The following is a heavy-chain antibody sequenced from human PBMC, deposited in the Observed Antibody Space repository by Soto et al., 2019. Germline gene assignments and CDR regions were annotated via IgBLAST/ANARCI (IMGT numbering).Heavy chain of an antibody. D-gene: IGHD6-19*01. J-gene: IGHJ5*02. V-gene: IGHV4-39*01. Sequence: SETLSLTCTVSGGSISSSSYYWGWIRQPPGKGLEWIGSIYYSGSTYYNPSLKSRVTISVDTSKNQFSLKLSSVTAADTAVYYCARSSGWYNAWFDPWGQGTLVTVSS. CDR1: GGSISSSSYY. CDR2: IYYSGST. CDR3: ARSSGWYNAWFDP.